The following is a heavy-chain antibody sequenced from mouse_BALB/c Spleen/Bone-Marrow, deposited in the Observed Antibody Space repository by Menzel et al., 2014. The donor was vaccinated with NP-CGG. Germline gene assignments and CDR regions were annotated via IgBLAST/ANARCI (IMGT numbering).Heavy chain of an antibody. Sequence: EVKLVESGGGLVQPGGSRKLSCAASGFTFSSFGMHWVRQAPEKGLEWVAYIGSGSSTIFYADTVKGRFTVSRDNPKNTLFLQMTSLRSEDTAMYFCTRGGNWDDFDSWGQGTTLTVSS. CDR1: GFTFSSFG. V-gene: IGHV5-17*02. CDR2: IGSGSSTI. CDR3: TRGGNWDDFDS. D-gene: IGHD4-1*01. J-gene: IGHJ2*01.